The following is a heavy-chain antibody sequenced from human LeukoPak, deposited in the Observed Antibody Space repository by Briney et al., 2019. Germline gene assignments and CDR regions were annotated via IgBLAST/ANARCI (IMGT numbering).Heavy chain of an antibody. CDR3: ARDRSAYQ. CDR1: GFSISRSW. V-gene: IGHV3-7*01. CDR2: IKEDGGEK. D-gene: IGHD3-3*01. Sequence: PGGSLRLSCAASGFSISRSWMSWVRQAPGKGLEWVANIKEDGGEKYYVDSVKGRFTISRDNAKNSLYLQMNSLRAEDTAVYYCARDRSAYQRGQGTLVTVSS. J-gene: IGHJ4*02.